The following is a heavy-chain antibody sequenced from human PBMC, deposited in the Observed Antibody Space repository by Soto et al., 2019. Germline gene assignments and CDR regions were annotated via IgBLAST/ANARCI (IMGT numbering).Heavy chain of an antibody. CDR2: INHSGST. CDR3: ARVSPRYCSGGSCYPLFDY. CDR1: GGSFSGYY. Sequence: PSETLSLTCAVYGGSFSGYYWCWIRLPPGQGLEWNGEINHSGSTNYNPSLKSRVTISVDTSKNQFSLKLSSVTAADTAVYYCARVSPRYCSGGSCYPLFDYWGQGTLVTVSS. D-gene: IGHD2-15*01. J-gene: IGHJ4*02. V-gene: IGHV4-34*01.